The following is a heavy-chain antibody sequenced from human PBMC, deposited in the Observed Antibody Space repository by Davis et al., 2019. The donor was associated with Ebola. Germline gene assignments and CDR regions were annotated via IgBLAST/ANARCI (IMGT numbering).Heavy chain of an antibody. D-gene: IGHD2-8*02. CDR3: ARVRAVYAIHGMDV. CDR2: INSDGSST. J-gene: IGHJ6*04. Sequence: GESLKISCAASGFTFSSYWMHWVRQAPGKGLVWVSRINSDGSSTSYADSVKGRFTISRDNAKNTLYLQMNSLRAEDTAVYYCARVRAVYAIHGMDVWGKGTTVTVSS. CDR1: GFTFSSYW. V-gene: IGHV3-74*01.